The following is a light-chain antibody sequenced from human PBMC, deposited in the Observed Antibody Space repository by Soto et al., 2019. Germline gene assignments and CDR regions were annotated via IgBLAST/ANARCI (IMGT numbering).Light chain of an antibody. CDR2: GAS. V-gene: IGKV3-20*01. J-gene: IGKJ1*01. CDR1: QTVYNGF. CDR3: QQYGSSPTWT. Sequence: KVLKHSPGTLSLSPEERATLSCRASQTVYNGFLAWYQQKPGQAPRLLIYGASTRASGIPDRFSGSGSGTDFTLTISRLEPEDSAVYYCQQYGSSPTWTFGQGSMVDIK.